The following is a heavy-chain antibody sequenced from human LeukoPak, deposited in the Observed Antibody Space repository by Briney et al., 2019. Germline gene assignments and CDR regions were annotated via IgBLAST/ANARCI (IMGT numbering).Heavy chain of an antibody. CDR1: GGSISSSSYY. CDR2: IYYSGST. Sequence: SETLSLTCTVSGGSISSSSYYWGWIRQPPGKGLEWLGSIYYSGSTYYNPYLKCRVTISVDTSKNQFSLKLRSVTAADTAVYYCARLGGWYDYWGQGTLVTVSS. CDR3: ARLGGWYDY. D-gene: IGHD6-19*01. V-gene: IGHV4-39*01. J-gene: IGHJ4*02.